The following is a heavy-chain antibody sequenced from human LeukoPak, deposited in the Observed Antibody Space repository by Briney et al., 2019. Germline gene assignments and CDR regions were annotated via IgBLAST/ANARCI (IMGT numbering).Heavy chain of an antibody. D-gene: IGHD2-15*01. CDR1: GFTFSSYS. V-gene: IGHV3-21*01. CDR3: ARRLGYCSGGSCEEGFDP. J-gene: IGHJ5*02. CDR2: ISSSSSYI. Sequence: GGSLRLACAASGFTFSSYSMNWVRQAPGKGLEWVSSISSSSSYIYYADSVKGRFTISRDNAKNSLYLQMNSLRAEDTAVYYCARRLGYCSGGSCEEGFDPWGQGTLVTVSS.